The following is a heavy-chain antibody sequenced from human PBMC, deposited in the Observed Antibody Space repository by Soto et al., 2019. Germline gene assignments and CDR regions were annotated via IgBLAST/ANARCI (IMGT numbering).Heavy chain of an antibody. Sequence: QVQLAQSGAEVRRPGSSVKVSCKASGGTFSNYAITWVRQAPGQGLEWIGGIIPMFGITNYEQKFQGRVTITADESRNEAYMEMSGLRYEDTAVYYCVPLQPSTIVGRPGMDVWGEGTTVTVSS. CDR2: IIPMFGIT. CDR3: VPLQPSTIVGRPGMDV. D-gene: IGHD6-6*01. V-gene: IGHV1-69*01. J-gene: IGHJ6*02. CDR1: GGTFSNYA.